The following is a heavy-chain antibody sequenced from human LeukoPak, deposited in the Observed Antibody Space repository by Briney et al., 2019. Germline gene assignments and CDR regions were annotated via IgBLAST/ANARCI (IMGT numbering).Heavy chain of an antibody. CDR2: INTNSGGT. V-gene: IGHV1-2*02. D-gene: IGHD6-25*01. CDR3: ARDHRTSSQSANDY. J-gene: IGHJ4*02. Sequence: ASVKVSCKASGYTFSIHHIQWVRQAPGQGLEWMGWINTNSGGTTYSQNFQDRITLTRDPSITTVYMELSSLRSDDTAVYYCARDHRTSSQSANDYWGQGTLVTVSS. CDR1: GYTFSIHH.